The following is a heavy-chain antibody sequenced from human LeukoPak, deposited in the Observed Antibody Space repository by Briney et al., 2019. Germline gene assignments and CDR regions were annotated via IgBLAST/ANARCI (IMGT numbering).Heavy chain of an antibody. V-gene: IGHV3-21*04. D-gene: IGHD1-26*01. Sequence: RQAPGXGLXWVSSISSSSSYIYYADSVKGRFTISRDNAKNSLYLQMNSLRAEDTAVYYCARARDQDLSGSYAYFDYWGQGTLVTVSS. CDR3: ARARDQDLSGSYAYFDY. J-gene: IGHJ4*02. CDR2: ISSSSSYI.